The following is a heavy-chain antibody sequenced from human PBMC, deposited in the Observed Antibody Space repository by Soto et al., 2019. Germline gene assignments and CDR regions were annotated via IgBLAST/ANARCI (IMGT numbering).Heavy chain of an antibody. V-gene: IGHV3-30*18. Sequence: QVHLVESGGGVVQPGTSLRLSCATSGFNFRKYGMHWVRQAPGKGLEWVAMISPDGSEKYFADSVKGRLTISRDNSRNILYLQVNSLRTEDTAVYFCAKRGDIVNVPAASFFDHWGQGALVTVAS. CDR3: AKRGDIVNVPAASFFDH. J-gene: IGHJ4*02. D-gene: IGHD2-2*01. CDR2: ISPDGSEK. CDR1: GFNFRKYG.